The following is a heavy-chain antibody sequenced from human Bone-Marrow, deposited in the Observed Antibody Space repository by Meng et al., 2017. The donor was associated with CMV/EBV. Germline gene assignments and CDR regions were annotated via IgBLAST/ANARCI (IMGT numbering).Heavy chain of an antibody. V-gene: IGHV3-53*01. CDR2: IYSGGST. J-gene: IGHJ6*02. CDR1: GFTVSSNY. Sequence: GGSLRLSCAASGFTVSSNYMSWVRQAPGKGLEWVSVIYSGGSTYYADSVKGRFTISRDNSKNTLYLQMNNLRAEDTAVYYCAREGWYSSSWYSDYYYYGMDVWGQGTTVTVSS. D-gene: IGHD6-13*01. CDR3: AREGWYSSSWYSDYYYYGMDV.